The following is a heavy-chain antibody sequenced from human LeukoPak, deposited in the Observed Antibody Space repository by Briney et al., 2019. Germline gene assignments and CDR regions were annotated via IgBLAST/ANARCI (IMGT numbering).Heavy chain of an antibody. Sequence: ASAKVSCKASGYTFTGYYMHWVRQAPGQGLEWMGWINPNSGGTNYAQKFQGRVTMTRDTSISTAYMELSRLRSDDTAVYYCARGAVVIINHPTIDYWGQGTLVTVSS. D-gene: IGHD3-3*01. CDR2: INPNSGGT. CDR1: GYTFTGYY. V-gene: IGHV1-2*02. CDR3: ARGAVVIINHPTIDY. J-gene: IGHJ4*02.